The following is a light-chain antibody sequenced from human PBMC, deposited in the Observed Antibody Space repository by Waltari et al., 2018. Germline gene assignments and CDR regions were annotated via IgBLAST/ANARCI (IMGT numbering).Light chain of an antibody. CDR2: AAS. Sequence: ELVLTQSPDTLSLSPGERASLSCRASQSLFNNLLAWYQQKPGQPPRLLISAASSRAADISDRFTGSGSGTDFTLTIDGVQPEDFAMYHCHHYLGSRYTFGQGTKLEVK. CDR1: QSLFNNL. V-gene: IGKV3-20*01. J-gene: IGKJ2*01. CDR3: HHYLGSRYT.